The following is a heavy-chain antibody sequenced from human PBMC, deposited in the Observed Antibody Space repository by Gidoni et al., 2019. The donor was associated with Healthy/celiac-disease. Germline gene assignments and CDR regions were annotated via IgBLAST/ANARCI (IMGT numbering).Heavy chain of an antibody. V-gene: IGHV2-5*02. CDR3: ARGQQLVAGAY. CDR2: IYWDDDK. D-gene: IGHD6-13*01. Sequence: QIPLRESGPPLVKPKQPLPLTGTFSGFSLSTSGVGVGWIRQPPGKALEWLALIYWDDDKRYSPSLKSRLTITKDTSKNQVVLTMTNMDPVDTATYYCARGQQLVAGAYWGQGTLVTVSS. CDR1: GFSLSTSGVG. J-gene: IGHJ4*02.